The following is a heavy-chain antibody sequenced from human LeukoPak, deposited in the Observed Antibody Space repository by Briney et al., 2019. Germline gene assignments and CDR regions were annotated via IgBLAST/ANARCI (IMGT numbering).Heavy chain of an antibody. CDR3: AKDGVYGPGCCYYFDY. J-gene: IGHJ4*02. Sequence: GGSLRLSCAASGFTFSSYAMSWVRQAPGKGLEWVSAISGRGISTYYADSVKGRFTISRDNSKNTLYLQMNSLRAEDTAVYYCAKDGVYGPGCCYYFDYWGQGTLVTVSS. D-gene: IGHD3-10*01. CDR1: GFTFSSYA. CDR2: ISGRGIST. V-gene: IGHV3-23*01.